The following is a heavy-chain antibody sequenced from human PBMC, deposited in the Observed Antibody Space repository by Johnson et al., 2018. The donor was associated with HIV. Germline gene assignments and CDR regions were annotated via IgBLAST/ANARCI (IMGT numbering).Heavy chain of an antibody. Sequence: VQLVESGGGLVQPGRSLRLSCAVSGFTFNDYGMHWVRQAPGKGLEWVSGINWNSGSIAYADSVKGRFTISRDNAKNSLYLQMNSLRAEDTAVYYCARACRDGYTCDVFDIWGQGTLVTVSS. CDR1: GFTFNDYG. D-gene: IGHD5-24*01. V-gene: IGHV3-9*01. CDR2: INWNSGSI. J-gene: IGHJ3*02. CDR3: ARACRDGYTCDVFDI.